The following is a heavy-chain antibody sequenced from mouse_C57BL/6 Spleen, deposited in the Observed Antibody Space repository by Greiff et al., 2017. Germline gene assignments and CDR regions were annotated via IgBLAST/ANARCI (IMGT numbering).Heavy chain of an antibody. CDR3: ARNDYDVEAMDY. CDR2: INPSSGYT. V-gene: IGHV1-4*01. Sequence: QVQLKESGAELARPGASVKMSCKASGYTFTSYTMHWVKQRPGQGLEWIGYINPSSGYTKYNQKFKDKATLTADKSSSTAYMQLSSLTSEDSAVYYCARNDYDVEAMDYWGQGTSVTVSS. CDR1: GYTFTSYT. J-gene: IGHJ4*01. D-gene: IGHD2-4*01.